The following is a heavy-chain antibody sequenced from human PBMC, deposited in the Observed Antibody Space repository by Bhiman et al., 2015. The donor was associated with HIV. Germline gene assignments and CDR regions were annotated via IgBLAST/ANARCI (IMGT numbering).Heavy chain of an antibody. D-gene: IGHD2-15*01. CDR1: GFTFSSFG. J-gene: IGHJ4*02. Sequence: QVQLVESGGGVVQPGRSLRLSCAASGFTFSSFGMHWVRQAPGKGLEWVAVISYDGNNKYYADSVKGRFTISRDNSKNTLYLQMNSLRGEDTAVYYCAKDHYSETYLRRGYFDYWGQGTLVTVSS. CDR2: ISYDGNNK. V-gene: IGHV3-30*18. CDR3: AKDHYSETYLRRGYFDY.